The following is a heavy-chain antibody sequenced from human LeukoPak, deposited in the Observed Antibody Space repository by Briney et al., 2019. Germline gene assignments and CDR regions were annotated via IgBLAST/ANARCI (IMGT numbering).Heavy chain of an antibody. CDR1: GYTFTNFA. D-gene: IGHD3-3*01. CDR3: ARAGWAVRDFGADANEGHAFDI. CDR2: ISGYNANT. J-gene: IGHJ3*02. V-gene: IGHV1-18*01. Sequence: ASVKVSCKASGYTFTNFAISWVRQAPGQGLEWMGWISGYNANTDYAQKIQGRVTMTTDTSTNTAYMELRSLRSDDTAIYYCARAGWAVRDFGADANEGHAFDIWGQGTMVTVSS.